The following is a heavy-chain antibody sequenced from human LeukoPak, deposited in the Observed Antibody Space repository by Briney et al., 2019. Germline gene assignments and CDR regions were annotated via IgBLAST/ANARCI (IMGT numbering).Heavy chain of an antibody. J-gene: IGHJ4*02. Sequence: PGGSLRLSCAASGFTFSDHYMDWVRQGPGKGLEWVGRTRNKVNRYTTEYAASVKGRLTISRDDSKNSLYLQMNSLKAEDTAVYYCARVVGATTVDYWGQGTLVTVSS. V-gene: IGHV3-72*01. CDR3: ARVVGATTVDY. CDR1: GFTFSDHY. CDR2: TRNKVNRYTT. D-gene: IGHD1-26*01.